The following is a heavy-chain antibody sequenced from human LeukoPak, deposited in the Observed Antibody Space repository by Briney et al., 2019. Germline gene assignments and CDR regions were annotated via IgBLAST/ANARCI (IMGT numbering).Heavy chain of an antibody. V-gene: IGHV3-74*01. CDR2: INSDARST. Sequence: GGSLRRSCAASGFTFSNYWMHWVRQAPGKGLVWVSRINSDARSTSYADSVKGRFTISRDNTKNSLYLQMNSLRAEDTAVYYCVGGDYWGQGTLVTVSS. CDR1: GFTFSNYW. CDR3: VGGDY. J-gene: IGHJ4*02.